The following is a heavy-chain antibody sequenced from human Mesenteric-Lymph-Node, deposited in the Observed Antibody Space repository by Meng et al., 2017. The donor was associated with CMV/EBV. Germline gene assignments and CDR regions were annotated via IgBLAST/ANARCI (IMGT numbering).Heavy chain of an antibody. Sequence: SETLSLTCTVPGGSTSSGDYYWTWIRQPPGKGLEWIGYICYSGNTYHSPSLRSRLSISVDTSKNHFSLRLNSVTAADTAVYYCARVLDGGVGGMDVWGQGTTVTVSS. CDR1: GGSTSSGDYY. CDR2: ICYSGNT. J-gene: IGHJ6*02. D-gene: IGHD1-26*01. CDR3: ARVLDGGVGGMDV. V-gene: IGHV4-30-4*08.